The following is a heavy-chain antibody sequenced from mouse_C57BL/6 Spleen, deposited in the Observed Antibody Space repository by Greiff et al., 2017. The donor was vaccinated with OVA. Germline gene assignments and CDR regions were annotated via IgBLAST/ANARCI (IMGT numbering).Heavy chain of an antibody. D-gene: IGHD1-1*01. J-gene: IGHJ4*01. CDR2: LDPSDSYT. CDR1: GYTFTSYW. CDR3: ARYGSSYDYAMDY. V-gene: IGHV1-50*01. Sequence: QVQLQQPGAELVKPGASVKLSCKASGYTFTSYWMQWVKQRPGQGLEWIGELDPSDSYTNYNQKFKGKATLTVDTSSSTAYMQLSSLTSEDSAVYYCARYGSSYDYAMDYWGQGTSVTVSS.